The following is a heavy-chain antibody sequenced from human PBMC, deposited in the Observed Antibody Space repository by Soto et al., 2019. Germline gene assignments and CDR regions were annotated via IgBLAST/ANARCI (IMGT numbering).Heavy chain of an antibody. CDR3: AKDSPSILGYCSGGSCLDWFDP. D-gene: IGHD2-15*01. CDR1: GFTFSSYA. V-gene: IGHV3-23*01. Sequence: GGSLRLSCAASGFTFSSYAMSWVRQAPGKGLEWVSAISGSGGSTYYADSVKGRFTISRDNSKNTLYLQMNSLRAEDTAVYYCAKDSPSILGYCSGGSCLDWFDPWGQGTLVTVSS. J-gene: IGHJ5*02. CDR2: ISGSGGST.